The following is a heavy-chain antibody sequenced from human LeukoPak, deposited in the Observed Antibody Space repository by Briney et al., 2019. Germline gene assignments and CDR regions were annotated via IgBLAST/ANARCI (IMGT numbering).Heavy chain of an antibody. CDR2: INWNGDRT. CDR1: GFTFHDYD. CDR3: ARRDYYGSGSPDF. Sequence: PTGGSLRLSRAASGFTFHDYDMSWVRQSPGKGLEWVSGINWNGDRTGYADSVKGRFTISRDNAKKSLYLQMNSLRAEDTALYYCARRDYYGSGSPDFWGQGTLVTVSS. D-gene: IGHD3-10*01. V-gene: IGHV3-20*04. J-gene: IGHJ4*02.